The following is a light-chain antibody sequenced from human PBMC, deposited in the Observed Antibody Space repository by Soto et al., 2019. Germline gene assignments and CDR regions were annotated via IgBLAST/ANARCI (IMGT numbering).Light chain of an antibody. CDR3: QSYYNSNVV. V-gene: IGLV6-57*03. Sequence: NFMLTQPHSVSESPGKTVTISCTRSSGSIASNYVQWYQQRPGSAPTIVIYEDNQRPSGVPDRFSGSIDSSSNSASLSISGLKTEDEADYYCQSYYNSNVVFGGGTKLTVL. J-gene: IGLJ2*01. CDR2: EDN. CDR1: SGSIASNY.